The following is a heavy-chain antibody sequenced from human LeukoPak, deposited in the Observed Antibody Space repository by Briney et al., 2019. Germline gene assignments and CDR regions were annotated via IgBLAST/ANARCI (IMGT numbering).Heavy chain of an antibody. J-gene: IGHJ4*02. CDR2: IYSGGST. CDR1: GFTVSDNY. V-gene: IGHV3-66*01. D-gene: IGHD6-19*01. CDR3: ARGIAVAGTDY. Sequence: GGSLRLSCAASGFTVSDNYMSWVRQAPGKGLEWVSIIYSGGSTYYADSVKGRFTISRDNSKNTLYLQMNSLRAEDTAMYYCARGIAVAGTDYWGQGTLVTVSS.